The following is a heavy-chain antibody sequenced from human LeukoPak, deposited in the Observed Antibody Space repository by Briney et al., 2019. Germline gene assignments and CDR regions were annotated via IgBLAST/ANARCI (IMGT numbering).Heavy chain of an antibody. D-gene: IGHD2-15*01. CDR2: IKQDGSEK. CDR3: AREYCSGGTCYLPGY. V-gene: IGHV3-7*01. CDR1: GFTFSSYW. Sequence: GGSLRLSCAASGFTFSSYWMSWVRQAPGKGLEWVANIKQDGSEKYYVDSVKGRFTISRDNAKNSLYLQMISLRAEDTAVYYCAREYCSGGTCYLPGYWGQGTLVTVSS. J-gene: IGHJ4*02.